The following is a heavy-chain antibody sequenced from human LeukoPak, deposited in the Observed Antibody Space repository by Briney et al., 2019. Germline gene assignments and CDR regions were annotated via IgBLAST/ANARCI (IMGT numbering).Heavy chain of an antibody. Sequence: ASVKVSCKASGATFSSYAISWVRQAPGQGLEWMAIINPSGDVRSYAQKFQGRVTVTRDMSTRTVYMELSDLRPEDTAVYYCARDYSGEWEQLTGWWFDPWGQGTLVIVSS. J-gene: IGHJ5*02. V-gene: IGHV1-46*01. CDR1: GATFSSYA. D-gene: IGHD1-26*01. CDR2: INPSGDVR. CDR3: ARDYSGEWEQLTGWWFDP.